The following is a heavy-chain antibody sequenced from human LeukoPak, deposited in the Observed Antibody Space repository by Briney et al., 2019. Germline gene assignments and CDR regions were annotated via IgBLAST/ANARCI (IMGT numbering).Heavy chain of an antibody. V-gene: IGHV1-24*01. CDR1: GYTLPELS. CDR2: FDPEDGET. D-gene: IGHD3-10*01. Sequence: ASVKVSCKVSGYTLPELSMHWVRQAPGKGLEWMGGFDPEDGETIYAQKFQGRVTMTEDTSTDTAYMELSSLRSEDTAVYYCATVKLLWFGELDRYRGKKRRWFDPWGQGTLVTVSS. J-gene: IGHJ5*02. CDR3: ATVKLLWFGELDRYRGKKRRWFDP.